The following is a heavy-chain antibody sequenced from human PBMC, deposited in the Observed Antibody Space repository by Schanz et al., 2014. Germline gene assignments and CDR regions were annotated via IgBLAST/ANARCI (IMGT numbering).Heavy chain of an antibody. CDR1: GFTFSDYY. V-gene: IGHV3-11*01. Sequence: PGGSLRLSCAASGFTFSDYYMTWIRQAPGKGLEWVSDISDSGDSTHYADSAKGRFTISRDNAKNSLFLQMNSLSAEDTAVYYCAKVAPAATYLDSWGLGTLVTVSS. D-gene: IGHD2-2*01. J-gene: IGHJ4*02. CDR2: ISDSGDST. CDR3: AKVAPAATYLDS.